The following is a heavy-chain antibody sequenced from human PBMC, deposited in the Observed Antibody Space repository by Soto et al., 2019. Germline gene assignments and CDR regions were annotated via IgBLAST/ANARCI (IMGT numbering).Heavy chain of an antibody. J-gene: IGHJ5*02. CDR3: ARVGSIAAAGRHWFDP. D-gene: IGHD6-13*01. CDR1: GYTFTSYG. CDR2: ISAYNGNT. V-gene: IGHV1-18*01. Sequence: QVQLVQSGAEVKKPGASVKVSCKASGYTFTSYGISWVRQAPGQGLEWMGWISAYNGNTNYAQKLQGRVTMTTDTSTSTAYRELRSLRSDDTAVYYCARVGSIAAAGRHWFDPWGQGTLVTVSS.